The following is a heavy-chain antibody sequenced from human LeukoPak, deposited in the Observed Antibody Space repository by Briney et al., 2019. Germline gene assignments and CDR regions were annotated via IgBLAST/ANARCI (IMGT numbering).Heavy chain of an antibody. D-gene: IGHD2-15*01. V-gene: IGHV4-59*01. J-gene: IGHJ5*02. Sequence: SETLSLTCSVSGGSISGYFWSWIRQPPGKELEWIGHMYISGSTNYNPSLKSRVTMSLDTSKNQFSLKLTSVTAADTAVYYCARELEDCSGGSCYSGWLDPWGQGTRVTVSS. CDR1: GGSISGYF. CDR2: MYISGST. CDR3: ARELEDCSGGSCYSGWLDP.